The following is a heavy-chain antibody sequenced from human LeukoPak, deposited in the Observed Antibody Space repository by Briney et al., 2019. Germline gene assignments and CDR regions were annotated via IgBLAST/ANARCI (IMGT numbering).Heavy chain of an antibody. Sequence: ASETLSLTCTVSGGPISSGSYFWSWIRQPAGKGLEWIGRIYTSGSTNYNPSLKSRVTISVDTSKNQFSLKLSSVTAADTAVYYCASDRIEVDAFDIWGQGTMVTVSS. CDR2: IYTSGST. CDR3: ASDRIEVDAFDI. J-gene: IGHJ3*02. V-gene: IGHV4-61*02. D-gene: IGHD2-15*01. CDR1: GGPISSGSYF.